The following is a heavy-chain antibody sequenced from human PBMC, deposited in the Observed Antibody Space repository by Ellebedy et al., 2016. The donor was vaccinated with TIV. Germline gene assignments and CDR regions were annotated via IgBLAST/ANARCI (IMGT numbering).Heavy chain of an antibody. V-gene: IGHV4-31*11. D-gene: IGHD3-22*01. CDR2: IYYSGST. CDR3: ARLSSGYYFWFDY. Sequence: SETLSLTXAVYGGSFSGYYWSWIRQHPGKGLEWIGYIYYSGSTYYNPSLKSRVTISVDTSKNQFSLKLSSVTAADTAVYYCARLSSGYYFWFDYWGQGTLVTVSS. J-gene: IGHJ4*02. CDR1: GGSFSGYY.